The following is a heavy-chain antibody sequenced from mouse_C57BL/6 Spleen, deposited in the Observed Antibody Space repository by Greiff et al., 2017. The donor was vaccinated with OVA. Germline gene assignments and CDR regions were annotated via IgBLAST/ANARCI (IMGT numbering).Heavy chain of an antibody. V-gene: IGHV1-69*01. J-gene: IGHJ3*01. CDR3: ARWAVSSTY. CDR1: GYTFTSYW. Sequence: QVHVKQPGAELVMPGASVKLSCKASGYTFTSYWMHWVKQRPGQGLEWIGEIDPSDSYTNYNQKFKGKSTLTVDKSSSTAYMQLSSLTSEDSAVYYCARWAVSSTYWGQGTLVTVSA. D-gene: IGHD3-3*01. CDR2: IDPSDSYT.